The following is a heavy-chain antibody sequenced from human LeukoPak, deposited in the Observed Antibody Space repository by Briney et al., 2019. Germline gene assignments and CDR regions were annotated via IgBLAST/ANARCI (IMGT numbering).Heavy chain of an antibody. CDR1: GFTFSRYW. V-gene: IGHV3-7*05. CDR3: AKISDSGGFFYGGAFDI. CDR2: IKEDGSRN. D-gene: IGHD3-22*01. Sequence: PGGSLRLSCAASGFTFSRYWMSWVRQAPGKGLEWVANIKEDGSRNHYVGSVKGRFTISRDNAKNSLYLQMNSLRADDTAVYYCAKISDSGGFFYGGAFDIWGQGTMVTVSS. J-gene: IGHJ3*02.